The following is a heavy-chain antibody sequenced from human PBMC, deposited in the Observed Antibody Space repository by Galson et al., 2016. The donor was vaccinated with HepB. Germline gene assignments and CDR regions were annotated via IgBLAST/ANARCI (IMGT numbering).Heavy chain of an antibody. CDR3: ARDEIAASALDS. Sequence: CKASGGTFSSYTFSWVRQAPGQGPEWMGEIIPMFDTTNYVQKYKRRVTITADESSSTVHMELRSPKAEDTAVYYCARDEIAASALDSWGQGTLVTVSS. V-gene: IGHV1-69*01. CDR2: IIPMFDTT. J-gene: IGHJ4*02. D-gene: IGHD6-13*01. CDR1: GGTFSSYT.